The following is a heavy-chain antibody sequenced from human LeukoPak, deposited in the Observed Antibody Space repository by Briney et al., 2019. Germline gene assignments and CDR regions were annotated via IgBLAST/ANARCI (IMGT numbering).Heavy chain of an antibody. CDR1: GFTFSYYD. CDR2: ISGGGGTT. V-gene: IGHV3-23*01. Sequence: GGSLRLSCAASGFTFSYYDMNWVRQAPGKGLEWVSAISGGGGTTYYAYYADSVKGRFTISRDNSKNTLYLLMNSLRAEDTAVYYCAKFYDILTGYIDYWGQGTLVTVSS. CDR3: AKFYDILTGYIDY. D-gene: IGHD3-9*01. J-gene: IGHJ4*02.